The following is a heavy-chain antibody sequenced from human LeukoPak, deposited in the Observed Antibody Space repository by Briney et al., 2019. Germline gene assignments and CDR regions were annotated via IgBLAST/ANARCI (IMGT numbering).Heavy chain of an antibody. D-gene: IGHD6-13*01. V-gene: IGHV3-9*01. CDR1: GFTFDDYA. Sequence: GGSLRLSCAASGFTFDDYAMHWVRQAPGKGLEWVSGISWNSGSIGYADSVKGRFTISRDNAKNSLYLQMNSLRAEDTALYYCAKEHIAAAGTVDYYYYGMDAWGQGTTVTVSS. CDR2: ISWNSGSI. J-gene: IGHJ6*02. CDR3: AKEHIAAAGTVDYYYYGMDA.